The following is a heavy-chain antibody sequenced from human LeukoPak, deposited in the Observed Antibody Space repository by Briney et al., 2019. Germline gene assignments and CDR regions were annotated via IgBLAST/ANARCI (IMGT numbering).Heavy chain of an antibody. Sequence: SETLSLTRTVSGGSISSYYWSCIRRPPGKGVELIGYIYYSGSTNYNPSLKSRDTISVDTSKNQFSLKLSSVTAADTAVYYCARDKGTIFGVVTKLAGFDLWGRGTLVTVSS. CDR2: IYYSGST. CDR1: GGSISSYY. J-gene: IGHJ2*01. D-gene: IGHD3-3*01. V-gene: IGHV4-59*01. CDR3: ARDKGTIFGVVTKLAGFDL.